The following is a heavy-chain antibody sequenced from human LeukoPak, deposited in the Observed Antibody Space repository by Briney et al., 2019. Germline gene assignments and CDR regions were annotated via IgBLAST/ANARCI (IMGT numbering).Heavy chain of an antibody. CDR1: GFTFSNFD. J-gene: IGHJ4*02. CDR2: IRYDGNNQ. Sequence: GGSLRLSCAASGFTFSNFDMHWVRQAPGKGLEWVAFIRYDGNNQYFADSVKGRFTISRDNSKNTLYLQKNSLRAEDTAVYYCAKDGISSYDYWGQGTLVTVSS. CDR3: AKDGISSYDY. D-gene: IGHD1-26*01. V-gene: IGHV3-30*02.